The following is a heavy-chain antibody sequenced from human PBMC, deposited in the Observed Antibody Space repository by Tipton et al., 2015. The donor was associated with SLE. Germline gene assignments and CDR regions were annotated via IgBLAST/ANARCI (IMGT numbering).Heavy chain of an antibody. CDR2: VYRSGKA. V-gene: IGHV4-61*02. CDR3: ASSPYGSGWSYFFDS. J-gene: IGHJ4*02. CDR1: GASISSGFDY. Sequence: TLSLTCGVSGASISSGFDYWSWIRQPAGKGLEWIGRVYRSGKANSNPSLKSRVSISLDTSKNQISLILTSVTAADTAVYYCASSPYGSGWSYFFDSWGQGTLVTVSS. D-gene: IGHD6-19*01.